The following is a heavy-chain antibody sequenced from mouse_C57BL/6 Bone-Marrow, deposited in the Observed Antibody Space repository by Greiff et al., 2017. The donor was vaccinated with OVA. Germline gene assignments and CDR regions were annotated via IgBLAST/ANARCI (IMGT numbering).Heavy chain of an antibody. CDR2: IYPGSGNT. D-gene: IGHD2-2*01. Sequence: QVQLQQSGAELVRPGASVKLSCKASGYTFTDYYINWVKQRPGQGLEWIARIYPGSGNTYYNEKFKGKATLTAEKSSSTAYMQLSSLTSEDSAVYFCARRKGFTMVTTGYYFDYWGQGTTLTVSS. CDR1: GYTFTDYY. CDR3: ARRKGFTMVTTGYYFDY. J-gene: IGHJ2*01. V-gene: IGHV1-76*01.